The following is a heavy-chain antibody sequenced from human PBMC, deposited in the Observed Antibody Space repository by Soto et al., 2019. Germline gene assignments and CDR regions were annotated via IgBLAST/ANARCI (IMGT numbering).Heavy chain of an antibody. CDR1: GFTFSDYY. D-gene: IGHD3-3*01. Sequence: GGSLRLSCAASGFTFSDYYMTWIRQAPGKGLEWVSYIGSGGGSIYYADSVKGRFTISSDNAKSSLYLQMNSLRTEDTAVYYCARRSDFLDYWGQGTLVTVSS. V-gene: IGHV3-11*01. CDR2: IGSGGGSI. CDR3: ARRSDFLDY. J-gene: IGHJ4*02.